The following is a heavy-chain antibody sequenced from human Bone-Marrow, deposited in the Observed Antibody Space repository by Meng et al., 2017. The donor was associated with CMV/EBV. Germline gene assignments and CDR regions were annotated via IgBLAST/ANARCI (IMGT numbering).Heavy chain of an antibody. CDR2: INPNSGGT. D-gene: IGHD1-1*01. CDR3: ARDNWNDIDY. CDR1: GYTFTGYY. J-gene: IGHJ4*02. Sequence: ASVKASCKASGYTFTGYYMHWVRQAPGQGLEWMGWINPNSGGTNYVQKFQGRVTMTRDTSISTAYMELSRLRSDDTAVYYCARDNWNDIDYWGQGTLVTVSS. V-gene: IGHV1-2*02.